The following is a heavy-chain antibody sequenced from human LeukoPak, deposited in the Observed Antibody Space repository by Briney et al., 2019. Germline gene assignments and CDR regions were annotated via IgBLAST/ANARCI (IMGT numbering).Heavy chain of an antibody. CDR3: ARDGSGSYFNWFDP. CDR1: GGSISGSY. D-gene: IGHD1-26*01. J-gene: IGHJ5*02. CDR2: IYYSVNT. Sequence: SETLSLTCTVSGGSISGSYWSWIRQPPGKGLEWIGYIYYSVNTKNNPSLKSLVTIPRDTSKNQFSLKLTSVTAADTAVYYCARDGSGSYFNWFDPWGQGTLVTVSS. V-gene: IGHV4-59*01.